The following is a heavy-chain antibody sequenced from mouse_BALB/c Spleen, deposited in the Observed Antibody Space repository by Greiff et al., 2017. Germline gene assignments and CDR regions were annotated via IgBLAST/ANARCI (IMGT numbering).Heavy chain of an antibody. CDR3: ARFQWLRREDGYFDV. Sequence: VQLQQSGPELVKPGASVKISCQASGYAFSSSWMNWVKQRPGQGLEWIGRILPGDGDTTYNGKFKGKATLTADRSSSTGYMQLSSLTSMDAAVYFCARFQWLRREDGYFDVWGAGTTVTVSS. V-gene: IGHV1-82*01. CDR2: ILPGDGDT. CDR1: GYAFSSSW. J-gene: IGHJ1*01. D-gene: IGHD2-2*01.